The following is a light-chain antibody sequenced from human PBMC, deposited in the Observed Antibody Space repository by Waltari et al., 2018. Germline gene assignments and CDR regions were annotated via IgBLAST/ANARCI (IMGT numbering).Light chain of an antibody. CDR2: WAS. CDR3: QQYYSTPPT. V-gene: IGKV4-1*01. CDR1: QTLLYSSNNKNY. Sequence: DIVMTQSPDSLAVSLGERATTNCKSSQTLLYSSNNKNYLAWYQQKPGQPPKLLIYWASARESGVPDRFSGSGSGTDFTLTISSLQAEDVAVYYCQQYYSTPPTFGQGTRLEIK. J-gene: IGKJ5*01.